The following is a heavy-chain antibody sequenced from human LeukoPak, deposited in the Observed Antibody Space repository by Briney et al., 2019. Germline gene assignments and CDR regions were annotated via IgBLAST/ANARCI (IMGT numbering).Heavy chain of an antibody. CDR2: INHSVRT. CDR3: ATRAGHYYDSSGYYYYGMDV. Sequence: SETLSLTCAVYGGSFSGYYWSWIRQPPGAGLGWVGEINHSVRTNNNTPIKSRVSISVDTSKKQFYLKLSFVTAADTAVYYCATRAGHYYDSSGYYYYGMDVWGQGTTVTVSS. V-gene: IGHV4-34*01. J-gene: IGHJ6*02. CDR1: GGSFSGYY. D-gene: IGHD3-22*01.